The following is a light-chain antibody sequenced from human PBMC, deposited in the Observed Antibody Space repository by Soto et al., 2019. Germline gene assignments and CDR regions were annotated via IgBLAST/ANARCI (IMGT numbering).Light chain of an antibody. CDR3: STWDDSLNGWV. Sequence: QSVLTQPPSASGAPGQRVTISCSGSFSNIGSNYVYWYQQLPGTAPRLLIYRNGQRPSGVPDRFSGSKSGASASLDISGLRSEDEAVYFCSTWDDSLNGWVFGGGTKLTVL. CDR2: RNG. V-gene: IGLV1-47*01. CDR1: FSNIGSNY. J-gene: IGLJ3*02.